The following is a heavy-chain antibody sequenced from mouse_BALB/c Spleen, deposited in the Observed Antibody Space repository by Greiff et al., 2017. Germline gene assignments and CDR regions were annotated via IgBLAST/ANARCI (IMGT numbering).Heavy chain of an antibody. V-gene: IGHV1-15*01. D-gene: IGHD1-1*01. CDR2: IHPGSGGT. CDR3: ARKEYYYGSSPSYWYFDV. J-gene: IGHJ1*01. CDR1: GYTFPDYE. Sequence: VQLVESGAELVRPGASVKLSCKALGYTFPDYEMHWVKQTPVHGLEWIGAIHPGSGGTAYNQKFKGKATLTADKSSSTAYMELSSLTSEDTAVYYCARKEYYYGSSPSYWYFDVWGAGTTVTVSS.